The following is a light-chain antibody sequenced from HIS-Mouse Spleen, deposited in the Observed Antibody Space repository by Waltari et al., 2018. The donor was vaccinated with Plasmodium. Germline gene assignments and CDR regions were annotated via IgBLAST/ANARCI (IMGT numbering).Light chain of an antibody. V-gene: IGLV2-11*01. J-gene: IGLJ2*01. CDR3: CSYAGSYTWV. Sequence: QSALTPPRSVSGSLGQSVTIPCTGPSSAVGGYNYVSWYQQHPGKAPKLMIYDVSKRPSGVPDRFSGSKSGNTASLTISGLQAEDEADYYCCSYAGSYTWVFGGGTKLTVL. CDR2: DVS. CDR1: SSAVGGYNY.